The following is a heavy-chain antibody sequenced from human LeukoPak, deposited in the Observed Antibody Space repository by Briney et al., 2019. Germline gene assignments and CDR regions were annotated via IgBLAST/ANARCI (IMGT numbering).Heavy chain of an antibody. CDR3: TRYYSGSGKNDY. Sequence: GGSLRLSCAASGFTFSSSWMSWVRQPPGKGLEWVANIKVDGSEKYYVDSVKGRFTISRDNAKNSLYLQMNSLRAEDTAVYYCTRYYSGSGKNDYWGQGTLVTVSP. CDR1: GFTFSSSW. J-gene: IGHJ4*02. D-gene: IGHD3-10*01. V-gene: IGHV3-7*03. CDR2: IKVDGSEK.